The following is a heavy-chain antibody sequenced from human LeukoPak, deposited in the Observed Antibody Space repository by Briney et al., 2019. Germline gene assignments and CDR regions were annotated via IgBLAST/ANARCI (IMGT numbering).Heavy chain of an antibody. J-gene: IGHJ4*02. D-gene: IGHD6-19*01. CDR1: GFTFSNYA. V-gene: IGHV3-23*01. CDR2: ISGGGITT. Sequence: GGSLRLSCAASGFTFSNYAMSWVRQAPGKGLECVSTISGGGITTYYADSARGRFTISRDNSKNKIFLQMNSLRADDTALYYCPRQSYASGWNPFDYWGQGILVTVSS. CDR3: PRQSYASGWNPFDY.